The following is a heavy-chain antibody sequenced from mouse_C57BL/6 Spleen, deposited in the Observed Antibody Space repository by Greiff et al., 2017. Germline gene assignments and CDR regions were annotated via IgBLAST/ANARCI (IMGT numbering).Heavy chain of an antibody. Sequence: VQLQQSGAELARPGASVKLSCKASSYTFTSYGISWVKQRTGQGLEWIGEIYPRSGNTYYNEKFKGKATLTADKSSSTAYMELRSLTSEDSAVYFCARVFYYYGSSYGYFDVWGTGTTVTVSS. CDR2: IYPRSGNT. D-gene: IGHD1-1*01. CDR1: SYTFTSYG. V-gene: IGHV1-81*01. J-gene: IGHJ1*03. CDR3: ARVFYYYGSSYGYFDV.